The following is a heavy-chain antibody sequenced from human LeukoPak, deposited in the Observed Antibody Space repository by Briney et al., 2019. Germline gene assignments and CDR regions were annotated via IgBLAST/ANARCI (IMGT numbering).Heavy chain of an antibody. CDR1: GYTFTGYY. CDR3: ARGDPFWSGSKYYFDY. Sequence: ASVKVSCKASGYTFTGYYMHWVRQAPGQGLEWMGRINPNSGGTNYAQKFQGRVTMPRDTSISTAYMELSRLRSDDTAVYYCARGDPFWSGSKYYFDYWGQGTLVTVSS. V-gene: IGHV1-2*06. D-gene: IGHD3-3*01. J-gene: IGHJ4*02. CDR2: INPNSGGT.